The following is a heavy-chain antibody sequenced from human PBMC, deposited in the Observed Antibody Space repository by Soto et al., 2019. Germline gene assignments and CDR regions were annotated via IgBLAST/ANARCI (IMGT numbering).Heavy chain of an antibody. CDR1: GGSISSGGYY. J-gene: IGHJ5*02. V-gene: IGHV4-31*03. Sequence: QVQLQESGPGLVKPSQTLSLTCTVSGGSISSGGYYWSWIRQHPGKGLEWIGYIYYSGSTYYNPSPKSRVTISVDTSKNPFSLKLSSVTAADTAVYYCARVGLGGVAVADPVRWFDPWGQGTLVTVSS. D-gene: IGHD6-19*01. CDR2: IYYSGST. CDR3: ARVGLGGVAVADPVRWFDP.